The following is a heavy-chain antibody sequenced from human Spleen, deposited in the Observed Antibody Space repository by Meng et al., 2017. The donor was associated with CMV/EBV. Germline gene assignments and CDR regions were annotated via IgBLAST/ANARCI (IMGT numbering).Heavy chain of an antibody. CDR1: GYTLTELS. CDR3: ATVHLYSRGVHP. D-gene: IGHD6-13*01. J-gene: IGHJ5*02. CDR2: FDPEDGET. Sequence: QVQGVQAGVEVKKPGASVKVSCKVSGYTLTELSMHWVRQAPGKGLEWMGGFDPEDGETIYAQKFQGRVTMTEDTSTDTAYMELSSLRSEDTAVYYCATVHLYSRGVHPWGQGTLVTVSS. V-gene: IGHV1-24*01.